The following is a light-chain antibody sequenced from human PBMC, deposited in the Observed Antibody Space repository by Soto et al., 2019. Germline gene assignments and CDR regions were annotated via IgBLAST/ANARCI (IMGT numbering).Light chain of an antibody. CDR1: STNIGSND. Sequence: QAVVTQPPSASGTPGQRVTISCSGSSTNIGSNDVYWHQQLPGTAPKLLIYRNNQRPSGVPDRFSGSKSGTSASLAISGLRSEDEADYYCAAWDDSLNVLFGGGTKLTVL. J-gene: IGLJ2*01. CDR3: AAWDDSLNVL. V-gene: IGLV1-47*01. CDR2: RNN.